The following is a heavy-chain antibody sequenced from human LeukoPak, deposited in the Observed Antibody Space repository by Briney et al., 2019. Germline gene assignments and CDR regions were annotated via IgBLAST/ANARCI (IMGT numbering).Heavy chain of an antibody. CDR1: GFTISNHW. D-gene: IGHD2-2*01. J-gene: IGHJ6*03. Sequence: GGSLRLSCAASGFTISNHWMHWVRQAPGKGLVCVSRINSDGRRTSYADSVKGRFTISRDNAKNTLYLQMNSLRPDDTAVYYCAREVEVVPATMGAYYYYYMDVGGKGTTVTVSS. CDR2: INSDGRRT. CDR3: AREVEVVPATMGAYYYYYMDV. V-gene: IGHV3-74*01.